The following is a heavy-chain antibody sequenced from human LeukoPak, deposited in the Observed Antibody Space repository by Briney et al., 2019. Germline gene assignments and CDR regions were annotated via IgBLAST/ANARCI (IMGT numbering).Heavy chain of an antibody. CDR3: TTAGNYGSGTNPYY. J-gene: IGHJ4*02. CDR1: GFTFSNAW. D-gene: IGHD3-10*01. V-gene: IGHV3-15*07. CDR2: IKSKTDGGTA. Sequence: GGSLRLSCAASGFTFSNAWMNWVRQAPGKGLEWVGRIKSKTDGGTADYAAPVKGRFTISRDDSKNTLYLQMNSLKTEDTAVYYCTTAGNYGSGTNPYYWGQGTLVTVSS.